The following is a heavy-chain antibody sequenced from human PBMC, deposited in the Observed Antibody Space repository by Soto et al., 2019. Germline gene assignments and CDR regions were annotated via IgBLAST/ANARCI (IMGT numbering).Heavy chain of an antibody. D-gene: IGHD5-18*01. CDR2: ISDDGSNK. CDR1: GFTFNNYG. J-gene: IGHJ4*02. Sequence: PGGSLRLSCAASGFTFNNYGIQWVRQAPGKGLEWVAVISDDGSNKYYADSVKGRFTISRDNFNNTVFLQMNSLRAEDTAVYYCAKDWGYSYAEDWGQGTLVTVSS. V-gene: IGHV3-30*18. CDR3: AKDWGYSYAED.